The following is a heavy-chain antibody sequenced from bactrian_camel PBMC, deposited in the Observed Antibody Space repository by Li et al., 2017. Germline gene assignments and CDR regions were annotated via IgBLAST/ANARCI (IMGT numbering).Heavy chain of an antibody. Sequence: VQLVESGGGSVQAGGSLRLSCAASGYGDSRYCMGWFRQAPGKEREGVATTDDYGGTNYADSVLGRFTISRDNTKKTLYLQMTNLKPEDTAMYYCWALPLTRRCLDRSALYPPLPGSWTGEGSSWGQGTQVTVS. D-gene: IGHD6*01. J-gene: IGHJ4*01. CDR2: TDDYGGT. CDR1: GYGDSRYC. CDR3: WALPLTRRCLDRSALYPPLPGSWTGEGSS. V-gene: IGHV3S31*01.